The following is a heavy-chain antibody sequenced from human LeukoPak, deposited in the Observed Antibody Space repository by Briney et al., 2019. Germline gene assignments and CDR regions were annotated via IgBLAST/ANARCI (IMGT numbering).Heavy chain of an antibody. J-gene: IGHJ4*02. CDR2: ISGSGGST. D-gene: IGHD5-18*01. Sequence: GGSLRLSCAASGFTFSSYAMSWVRQAPGKGLEWVSAISGSGGSTYYADSVKGRFTISRDNSKNTLYLQMNSLRAEDTAVYYCAKVRLDTAMVPRGGAFDYWGQGTLVTVSS. CDR1: GFTFSSYA. CDR3: AKVRLDTAMVPRGGAFDY. V-gene: IGHV3-23*01.